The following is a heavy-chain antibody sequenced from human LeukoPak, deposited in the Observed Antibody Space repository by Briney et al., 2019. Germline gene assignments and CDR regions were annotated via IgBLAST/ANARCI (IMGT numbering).Heavy chain of an antibody. V-gene: IGHV3-30-3*02. CDR1: GFTFSSYA. D-gene: IGHD3-16*01. Sequence: GRSLRLSCAASGFTFSSYAMHWVRQAPGKGLEWVAVISYDGSNKYYADSVKGRFTISRDNSKNTLYLQMNSLRAEDTAVYYCAKNLGGCLYYYYYMDVWGKGTTVTVSS. J-gene: IGHJ6*03. CDR2: ISYDGSNK. CDR3: AKNLGGCLYYYYYMDV.